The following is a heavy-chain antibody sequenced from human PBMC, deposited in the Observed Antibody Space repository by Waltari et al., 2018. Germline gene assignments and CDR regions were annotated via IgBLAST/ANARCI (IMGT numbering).Heavy chain of an antibody. V-gene: IGHV3-53*02. CDR2: IYTGGNT. D-gene: IGHD3-22*01. Sequence: DVQLVETGGGLIQPGGAMRLACSVAGLTVRAHSLSLVGQAPAKGLEWVSVIYTGGNTYYAASVTGRFTISRDTFSNTLFLQMNNLRAEDTAIYYCAKIIRDGPSGFYGIAAFDLWGPGTLVTVS. CDR1: GLTVRAHS. J-gene: IGHJ3*01. CDR3: AKIIRDGPSGFYGIAAFDL.